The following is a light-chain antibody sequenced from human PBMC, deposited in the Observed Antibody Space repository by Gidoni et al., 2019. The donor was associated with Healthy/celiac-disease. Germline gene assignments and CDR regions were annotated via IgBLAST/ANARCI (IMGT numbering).Light chain of an antibody. CDR3: SSYTSSSTFDVV. CDR1: SSDVGCYNY. J-gene: IGLJ2*01. CDR2: DVS. V-gene: IGLV2-14*01. Sequence: QSALTQPVPVSGSPGQSITISCTGTSSDVGCYNYVSWYQQHPGKAPKLMIYDVSNRPSGVSNRFSGSKSGNTASLTISGLQAEDEADYYCSSYTSSSTFDVVFGGGTKLTVL.